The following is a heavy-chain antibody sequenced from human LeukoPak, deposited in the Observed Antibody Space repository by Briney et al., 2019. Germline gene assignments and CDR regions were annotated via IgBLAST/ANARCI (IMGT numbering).Heavy chain of an antibody. D-gene: IGHD4-23*01. CDR2: INHSGST. CDR3: ARAARPRFRVVNINWFDP. J-gene: IGHJ5*02. CDR1: GGSFSGYY. Sequence: SETLSLTCAVYGGSFSGYYWSWIRQPPGKGLEWIGEINHSGSTNYNPSLKSRVTISVDTSKNQFSLKLSSVTAADTAVYYCARAARPRFRVVNINWFDPWGQGTLVTVSS. V-gene: IGHV4-34*01.